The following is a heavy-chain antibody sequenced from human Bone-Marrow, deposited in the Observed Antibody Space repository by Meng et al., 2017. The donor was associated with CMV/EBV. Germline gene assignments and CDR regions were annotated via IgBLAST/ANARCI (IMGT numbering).Heavy chain of an antibody. CDR1: GLTSSSYA. D-gene: IGHD2-2*01. V-gene: IGHV3-30-3*01. J-gene: IGHJ5*02. CDR3: ARAGSGYCSSTSCSHLYNWFDP. CDR2: ISYDGSNK. Sequence: GGSLRPSCAASGLTSSSYAMHWVRQAPGKGLEWVAVISYDGSNKYYADSVKGRFTISRDNSKNTLYLQMNSLRGEDTAVYHCARAGSGYCSSTSCSHLYNWFDPWGQGTLVTVSS.